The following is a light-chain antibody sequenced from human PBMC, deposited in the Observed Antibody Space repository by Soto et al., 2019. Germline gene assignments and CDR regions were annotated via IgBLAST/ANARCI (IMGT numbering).Light chain of an antibody. J-gene: IGLJ1*01. CDR1: SSDVGGYNY. V-gene: IGLV2-14*04. CDR2: DVS. Sequence: SGSPGQSITISCTGTSSDVGGYNYVSWYQQHPGKAPKLMIYDVSNRPSGVSNRFSGSKSGNTASLTISGLQAEDEADYYCSSYTSSSTLEGVFGTGTKVTVL. CDR3: SSYTSSSTLEGV.